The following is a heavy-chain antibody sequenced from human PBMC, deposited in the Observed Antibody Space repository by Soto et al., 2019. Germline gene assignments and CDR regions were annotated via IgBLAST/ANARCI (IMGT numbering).Heavy chain of an antibody. V-gene: IGHV4-31*03. CDR1: GGSISSGGYY. CDR2: IYYSGST. J-gene: IGHJ4*02. D-gene: IGHD2-2*01. CDR3: ARGRSSTRPYPIGY. Sequence: QVQLQESGPGLVKPSQTLSLTCTVSGGSISSGGYYWSWIRHHPGKGLEWIGYIYYSGSTYYNPSLKSRVTISVDTSKNQFSLKLSSVTAADTAVYYCARGRSSTRPYPIGYWGQGTLVTVSS.